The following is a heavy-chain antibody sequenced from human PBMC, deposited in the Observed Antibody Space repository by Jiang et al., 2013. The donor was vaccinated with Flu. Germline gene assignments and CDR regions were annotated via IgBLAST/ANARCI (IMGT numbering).Heavy chain of an antibody. CDR2: IRFDGSEK. V-gene: IGHV3-30*02. CDR3: ADY. Sequence: QLLESGGGVVQPGGSLRLSCAASGFTFSYYQMYWVRQAPGKGLEWVASIRFDGSEKYYAESVKGRFTISRDNSENTLYLHMNSLRGEDTSVYYLADYWGQGILVTVSS. J-gene: IGHJ4*02. CDR1: GFTFSYYQ.